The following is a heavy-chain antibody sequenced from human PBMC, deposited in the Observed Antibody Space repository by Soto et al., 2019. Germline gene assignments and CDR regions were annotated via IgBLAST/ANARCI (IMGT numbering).Heavy chain of an antibody. V-gene: IGHV4-30-2*01. CDR1: GVSISWGRSA. D-gene: IGHD2-2*01. CDR3: ARVPDY. J-gene: IGHJ4*02. Sequence: SETLSLTCAVSGVSISWGRSAWSRIRKPPGKGLEWIGYMYHSGSTYYNPSLKSRVTISIDRSKNQFSLKLSSVTAADTAVYYCARVPDYWGQGILVTVSS. CDR2: MYHSGST.